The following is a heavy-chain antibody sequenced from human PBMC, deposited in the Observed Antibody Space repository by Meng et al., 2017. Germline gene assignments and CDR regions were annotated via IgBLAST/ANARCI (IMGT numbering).Heavy chain of an antibody. D-gene: IGHD1-1*01. CDR3: LDEAPRSDY. V-gene: IGHV3-74*01. Sequence: EYGGGVVQPGGSLGFSWQASGFTLNNYWMYWVRQVPGKGLVWVSRISGDGSITNYADSVKGRFTISRDNAKNTLYLQMNSLRPEDTAVYYCLDEAPRSDYWGQGSLVTVSS. CDR1: GFTLNNYW. CDR2: ISGDGSIT. J-gene: IGHJ4*02.